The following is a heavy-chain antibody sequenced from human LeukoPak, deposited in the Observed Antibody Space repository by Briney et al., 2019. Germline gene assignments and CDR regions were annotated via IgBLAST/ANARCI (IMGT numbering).Heavy chain of an antibody. CDR1: GGTFSSYA. V-gene: IGHV1-69*04. CDR2: IIPILGIA. D-gene: IGHD5-24*01. CDR3: ARGRKDGYNYWFDP. Sequence: GASVKVSCKASGGTFSSYAISWVRQAPGQGLEWVGRIIPILGIANYAQKFQGRVTITADKSTSTAYMELSSLRSEDTAVYYCARGRKDGYNYWFDPWGQGTLVTVSS. J-gene: IGHJ5*02.